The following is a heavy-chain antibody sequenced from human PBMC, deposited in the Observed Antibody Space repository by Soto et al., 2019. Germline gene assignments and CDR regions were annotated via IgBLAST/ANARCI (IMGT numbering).Heavy chain of an antibody. Sequence: GRALRLSCSASGFIFSESTIYWVRQVPGKGLEAISAVSTSGRSTYYADSVKDRFTISRDNSKNTLFLQMGSLRPEDTAIYYCVKQEHGLDGVAFDYWGQGTQVTGSS. CDR3: VKQEHGLDGVAFDY. V-gene: IGHV3-64D*06. CDR1: GFIFSEST. D-gene: IGHD2-15*01. CDR2: VSTSGRST. J-gene: IGHJ4*02.